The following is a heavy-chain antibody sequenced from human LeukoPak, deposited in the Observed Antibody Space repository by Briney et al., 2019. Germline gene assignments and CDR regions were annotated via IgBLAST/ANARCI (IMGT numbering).Heavy chain of an antibody. J-gene: IGHJ3*02. CDR3: ARDLYSSRTNDAFVI. Sequence: PSETLSLTCTVSGGSIRSSSYYWGWIRQPPGKGLEWIGSIYYSGSSYYNPSLKSRVTISVDTSKNQFSLKLTSVTAADTALYYCARDLYSSRTNDAFVIWGQGTMVTVSS. D-gene: IGHD6-13*01. V-gene: IGHV4-39*07. CDR1: GGSIRSSSYY. CDR2: IYYSGSS.